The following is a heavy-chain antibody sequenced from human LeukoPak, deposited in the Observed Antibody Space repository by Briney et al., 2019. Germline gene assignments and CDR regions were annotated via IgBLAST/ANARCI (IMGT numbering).Heavy chain of an antibody. J-gene: IGHJ3*02. Sequence: GGSLRLSCAGSGFTFSRFSMIWVRQAPGKGLEWVASISSGSHHKYHADSLKGRFTISRDNDKNSLFLQMNSLRAEDTALYYCATRLTEDSYEASDIWGQGTMVTVSS. CDR1: GFTFSRFS. CDR3: ATRLTEDSYEASDI. V-gene: IGHV3-21*06. D-gene: IGHD2-21*02. CDR2: ISSGSHHK.